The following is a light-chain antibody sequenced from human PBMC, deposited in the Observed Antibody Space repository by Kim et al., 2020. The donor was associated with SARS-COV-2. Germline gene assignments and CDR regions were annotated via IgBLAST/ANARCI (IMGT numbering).Light chain of an antibody. CDR3: TSYTTTSTLI. Sequence: QSALTQPASVSGSPGQSITISCTGTSTDIGTYNFVSWYQQYSGKAPKLLIYDVSERPSGVSNRFSGSKSGNTAFLTISGVQAEDEADYYCTSYTTTSTLISGGGTKLTVL. J-gene: IGLJ2*01. V-gene: IGLV2-14*03. CDR1: STDIGTYNF. CDR2: DVS.